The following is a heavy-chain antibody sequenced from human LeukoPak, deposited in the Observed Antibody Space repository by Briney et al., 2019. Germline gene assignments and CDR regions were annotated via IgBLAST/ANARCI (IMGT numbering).Heavy chain of an antibody. CDR3: ARGDPDNNAYYDFDY. CDR1: GFTVSSNY. CDR2: IFGGGTT. Sequence: GGSLRLSCAASGFTVSSNYMNWVRQAPGKGPEWVSLIFGGGTTYYAASVKGRFIISRANSKNTFHLQMNSLRAEDTAVYYCARGDPDNNAYYDFDYWGQGTLVTVSS. J-gene: IGHJ4*02. D-gene: IGHD3-22*01. V-gene: IGHV3-53*01.